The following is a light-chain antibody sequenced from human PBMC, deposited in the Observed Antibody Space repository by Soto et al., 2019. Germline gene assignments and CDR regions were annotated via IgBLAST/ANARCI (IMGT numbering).Light chain of an antibody. J-gene: IGKJ4*01. V-gene: IGKV3-20*01. CDR2: GAS. Sequence: EIVLTQSPGTLSLSPGERATLSCRASQSVSSSYLAWYQQKPGQAPRLLIYGASSRATGIPDRFSGSGSGTDFTLTISRLEPEDFAVYSCQKYGNSPPLTFGGGTKVEIK. CDR3: QKYGNSPPLT. CDR1: QSVSSSY.